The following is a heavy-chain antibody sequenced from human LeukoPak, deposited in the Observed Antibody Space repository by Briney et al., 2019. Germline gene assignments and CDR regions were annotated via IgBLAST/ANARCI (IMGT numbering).Heavy chain of an antibody. D-gene: IGHD5-18*01. J-gene: IGHJ6*03. Sequence: GGSLRLSCAASGFIFSSYAMHWVRQAPGKWLEWVAVISYDGSNKYYADSVKGRFTISRENSKNTLYLQMTSLRAEDTAMYYCAKDLLAMVGYMDVWGKGTTVTVSS. CDR1: GFIFSSYA. CDR3: AKDLLAMVGYMDV. CDR2: ISYDGSNK. V-gene: IGHV3-30*04.